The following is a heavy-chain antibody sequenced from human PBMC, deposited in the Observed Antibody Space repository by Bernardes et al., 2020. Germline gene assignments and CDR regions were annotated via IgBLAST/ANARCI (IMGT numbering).Heavy chain of an antibody. CDR1: GFTFSSYG. J-gene: IGHJ6*04. D-gene: IGHD2-2*01. CDR3: ARGDIVVVPAAYYYYGMDV. Sequence: GGSLKLSCAASGFTFSSYGMHWVRKAPGKGLEWVAVIWYDGSNKYYADSVKGRFTISRDNSKNTLYLQMNSLRAEDTAVYYCARGDIVVVPAAYYYYGMDVWGKGTTVTVSS. CDR2: IWYDGSNK. V-gene: IGHV3-33*01.